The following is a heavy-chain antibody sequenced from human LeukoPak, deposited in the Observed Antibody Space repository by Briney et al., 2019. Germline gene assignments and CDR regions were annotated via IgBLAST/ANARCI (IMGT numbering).Heavy chain of an antibody. V-gene: IGHV3-21*01. CDR1: GFTFSSYS. CDR2: ISGSSSYI. CDR3: ARGSAAAGPFDY. D-gene: IGHD6-13*01. J-gene: IGHJ4*02. Sequence: GGSLRLSCAASGFTFSSYSMNWVRQAPGKGLEWVSSISGSSSYIYYADSVKGRFTISRDNAKNSLYLQMNSLRAEDTAVYYCARGSAAAGPFDYWGQGTLVTVSS.